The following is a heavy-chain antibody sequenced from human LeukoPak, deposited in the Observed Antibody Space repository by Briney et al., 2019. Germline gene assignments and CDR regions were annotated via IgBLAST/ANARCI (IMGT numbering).Heavy chain of an antibody. CDR3: AREYSSSSGLFDY. V-gene: IGHV3-7*01. D-gene: IGHD6-6*01. CDR2: IKQDGSEK. J-gene: IGHJ4*02. Sequence: QPGGSLRLSCAASGFTFSSYWMSWVRQAPGKGLEWVANIKQDGSEKYYVDSVKGRFTISRDNAKNSLYLQMNSLRAEDTAVYYCAREYSSSSGLFDYWGQGTLVTVSS. CDR1: GFTFSSYW.